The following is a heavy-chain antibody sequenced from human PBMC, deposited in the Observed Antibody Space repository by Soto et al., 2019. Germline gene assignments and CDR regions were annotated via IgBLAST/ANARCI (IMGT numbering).Heavy chain of an antibody. CDR3: GRGDVLCDGGCCYGVPVDV. Sequence: EVHLVESGGGLVQPGGSLRLSCAASGFTVSSKYMSWVRQAPGKGLEWVSLIQSGGPTYYADSVKGRFTISRDPSENTLDIQMGGLRAEYTSVYYCGRGDVLCDGGCCYGVPVDVWGKGNTVTVSS. J-gene: IGHJ6*04. CDR2: IQSGGPT. CDR1: GFTVSSKY. V-gene: IGHV3-66*01. D-gene: IGHD2-15*01.